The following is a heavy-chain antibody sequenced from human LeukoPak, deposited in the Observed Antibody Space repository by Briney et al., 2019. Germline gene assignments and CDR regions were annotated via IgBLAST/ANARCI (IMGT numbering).Heavy chain of an antibody. J-gene: IGHJ4*02. CDR3: ARGNVVVPAAHGLDY. CDR2: FDPEDGKT. V-gene: IGHV1-24*01. Sequence: ASVKVSCKVSGYTLTELSMFWVRQAPGKGLEWMGSFDPEDGKTIYAQKFQGRVTMTEDTSTDTAYMELSSLRSEDTAVYYCARGNVVVPAAHGLDYWGQGTLVTVSS. CDR1: GYTLTELS. D-gene: IGHD2-2*01.